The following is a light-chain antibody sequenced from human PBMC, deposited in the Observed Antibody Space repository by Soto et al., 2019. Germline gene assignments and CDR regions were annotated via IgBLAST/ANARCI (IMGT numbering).Light chain of an antibody. Sequence: QSVLTQPASVSGSPGQSITISCTGTSSDGGGYNYVSWYQQHPGKAPKFMIYDVSSRPSGVSNRFSGSKSGNTASLTISGLQAEDEADYYCCSYTTSNTRQIVFGTGTKLTVL. V-gene: IGLV2-14*03. J-gene: IGLJ1*01. CDR1: SSDGGGYNY. CDR3: CSYTTSNTRQIV. CDR2: DVS.